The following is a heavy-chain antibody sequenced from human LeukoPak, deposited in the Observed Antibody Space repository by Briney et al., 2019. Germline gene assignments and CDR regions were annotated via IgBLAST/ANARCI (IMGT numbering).Heavy chain of an antibody. CDR3: ARDRYGDNSFDY. CDR1: GFTFSSYW. CDR2: ISSSSTYI. Sequence: GGSLRLSCAASGFTFSSYWMHWVRQAPGKGLEWVSSISSSSTYIYYADSVKGRFTISRDNAQNSLYLQMNSLRAEDTAVYYCARDRYGDNSFDYWGQGTLVTVSS. D-gene: IGHD4-17*01. V-gene: IGHV3-21*01. J-gene: IGHJ4*02.